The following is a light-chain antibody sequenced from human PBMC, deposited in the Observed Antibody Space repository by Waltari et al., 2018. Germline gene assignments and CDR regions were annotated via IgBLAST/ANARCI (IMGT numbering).Light chain of an antibody. J-gene: IGKJ1*01. V-gene: IGKV2-28*01. CDR3: MQSLRTSWT. CDR2: LGS. Sequence: DIVKTQSPLSLSVSPGEAASISCRSPLSLLHTNGDNYLEWYLQKAGQSPQLLIYLGSNRPSGVPDRFSGSGSGTNFTLKISRVEAEDVGVYYCMQSLRTSWTFGQGTKVEI. CDR1: LSLLHTNGDNY.